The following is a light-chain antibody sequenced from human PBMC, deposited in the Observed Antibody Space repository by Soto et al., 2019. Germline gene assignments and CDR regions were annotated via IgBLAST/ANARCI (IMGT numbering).Light chain of an antibody. CDR2: DVS. Sequence: QSALTQPASVSGSPGQSITISCTGTSSDVGGYNYVSWYQQHPGKAPKLMIYDVSNRPSGVSNRFSGSKSGNTASLSISGPQAEGEADYYCSSYTSRSSVVFGGGTKLTVL. CDR3: SSYTSRSSVV. CDR1: SSDVGGYNY. V-gene: IGLV2-14*01. J-gene: IGLJ2*01.